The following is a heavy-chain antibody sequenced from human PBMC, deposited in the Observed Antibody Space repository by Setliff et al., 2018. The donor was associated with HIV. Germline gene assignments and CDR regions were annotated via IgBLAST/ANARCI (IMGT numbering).Heavy chain of an antibody. CDR3: ARSAYTYPGY. CDR1: GFRFSTSW. J-gene: IGHJ4*02. Sequence: GGSLRLSCAVSGFRFSTSWMTWVRQAPGKGLEWVASIKDDGSEKYHVYSVTGRFTISGDNARNSVYLQMNSLRAEDTAIYYCARSAYTYPGYWGPGTLVTVSS. CDR2: IKDDGSEK. D-gene: IGHD5-18*01. V-gene: IGHV3-7*03.